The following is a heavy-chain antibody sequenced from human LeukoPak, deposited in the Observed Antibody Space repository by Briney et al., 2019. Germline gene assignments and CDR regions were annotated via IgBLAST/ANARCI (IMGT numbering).Heavy chain of an antibody. CDR3: AKDRPTYYDFWNGYYLFDY. D-gene: IGHD3-3*01. J-gene: IGHJ4*02. V-gene: IGHV3-23*01. CDR2: ISGSGGST. CDR1: GFTFSSYA. Sequence: PGGSLRLSCAASGFTFSSYAMSWVRQAPGKGLEWVSAISGSGGSTYYADSVKGRFTISRDNSKNTLYLQMNSLRAEDTAVYYCAKDRPTYYDFWNGYYLFDYWGQGTLVTVSS.